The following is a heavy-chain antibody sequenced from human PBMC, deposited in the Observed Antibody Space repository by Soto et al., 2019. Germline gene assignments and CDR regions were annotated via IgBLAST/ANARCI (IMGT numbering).Heavy chain of an antibody. CDR3: AREGPPIRAHNPPEYFQH. Sequence: SETLSLTCNASGGSITSSGSAWGWIRQSPGKGLEWIGIIYYSGNFYYIPSLKSRITISVDTSKNHFSLNLSSVTAADTAVYYCAREGPPIRAHNPPEYFQHWGQGTPVTVS. CDR1: GGSITSSGSA. V-gene: IGHV4-39*02. J-gene: IGHJ1*01. CDR2: IYYSGNF.